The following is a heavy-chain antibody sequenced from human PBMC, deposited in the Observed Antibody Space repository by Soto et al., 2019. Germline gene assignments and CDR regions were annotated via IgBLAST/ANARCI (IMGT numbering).Heavy chain of an antibody. J-gene: IGHJ4*02. CDR2: ISYDGSNK. CDR1: GFTFSSYG. Sequence: GGSLRLSCAASGFTFSSYGMHWVRQAPGKGLEWVAVISYDGSNKYYADSVKGRFTISRDNSKNTLYLQMNSLRAEDTAVYYCAKETTTVTAFDYWGQGTLVTVSS. CDR3: AKETTTVTAFDY. V-gene: IGHV3-30*18. D-gene: IGHD4-17*01.